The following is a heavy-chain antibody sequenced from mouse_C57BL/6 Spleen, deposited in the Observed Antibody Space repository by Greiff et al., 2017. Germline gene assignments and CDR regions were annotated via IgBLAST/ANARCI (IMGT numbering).Heavy chain of an antibody. D-gene: IGHD2-1*01. CDR3: ARWGNYERVGD. CDR1: GYTFTSYW. J-gene: IGHJ3*01. CDR2: IDPSDSYT. V-gene: IGHV1-69*01. Sequence: QVQLQQPGAELVMPGASVKLSCKASGYTFTSYWMHWVKQRPGQGLEWIGEIDPSDSYTNYNQKFKGKSTLTVDKSSSTAYMQLSSLTSEDSAVDYCARWGNYERVGDGGQGTLGTVSA.